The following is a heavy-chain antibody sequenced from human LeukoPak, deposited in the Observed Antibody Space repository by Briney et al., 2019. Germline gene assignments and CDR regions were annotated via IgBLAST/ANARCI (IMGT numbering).Heavy chain of an antibody. CDR2: INPNSGGT. CDR3: ARANGSGRKNYYYYYMDV. Sequence: GASVKVSCKASGYTFTGYYMHWVRQAPGQGLEWMGWINPNSGGTNYAQKFQGRVTMTRDTSISTAYMELSRLRSDDTAVYYCARANGSGRKNYYYYYMDVWGKGTTVTISS. D-gene: IGHD3-10*01. CDR1: GYTFTGYY. V-gene: IGHV1-2*02. J-gene: IGHJ6*03.